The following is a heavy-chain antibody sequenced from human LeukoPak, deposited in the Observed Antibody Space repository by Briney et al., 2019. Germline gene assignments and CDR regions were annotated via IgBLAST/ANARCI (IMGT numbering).Heavy chain of an antibody. V-gene: IGHV3-64*04. CDR3: AKAFAADSRGAFDI. CDR1: GFTFSSYA. CDR2: ISSNGGNT. D-gene: IGHD3-22*01. J-gene: IGHJ3*02. Sequence: GGSLRLSCSASGFTFSSYAMHWVRQAPGKGLESVSGISSNGGNTYYADSVKGRFTISRDISKSTLNLQMNSLRAEDTAAYHCAKAFAADSRGAFDIWGQGTMVTVSS.